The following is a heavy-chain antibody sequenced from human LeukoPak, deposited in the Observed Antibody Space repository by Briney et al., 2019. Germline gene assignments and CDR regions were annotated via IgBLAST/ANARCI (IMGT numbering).Heavy chain of an antibody. V-gene: IGHV3-23*01. CDR3: AKSHYDSCGYPQDPPSDY. Sequence: GGSLRLSCAASRLTFSRYAMSWVRQAPGKGLEWVSAISGSGGSTYYADSVKGRFTISRDNSKNTLYLQMNSLRAEDTAVYYCAKSHYDSCGYPQDPPSDYWGQGTLVTVSS. D-gene: IGHD3-22*01. J-gene: IGHJ4*02. CDR2: ISGSGGST. CDR1: RLTFSRYA.